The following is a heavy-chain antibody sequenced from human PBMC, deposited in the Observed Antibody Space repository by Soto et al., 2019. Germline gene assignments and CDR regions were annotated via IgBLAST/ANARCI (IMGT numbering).Heavy chain of an antibody. CDR1: GGSISSGTYY. V-gene: IGHV4-39*01. J-gene: IGHJ4*02. D-gene: IGHD6-6*01. CDR2: IFYSGST. CDR3: ARHADRGQLVTAFDY. Sequence: LTCTVSGGSISSGTYYWGWIRQPPGEGLEWIGSIFYSGSTYYNPSLKSRVTISVDTSKNQFSLKLSPVTAADTAVYYCARHADRGQLVTAFDYWGQGTLVTVST.